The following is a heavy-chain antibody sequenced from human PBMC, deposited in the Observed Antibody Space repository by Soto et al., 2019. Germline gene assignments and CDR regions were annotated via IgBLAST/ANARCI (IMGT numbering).Heavy chain of an antibody. CDR3: AREGGGSSGSSSNFDY. CDR1: GYTFTSYY. D-gene: IGHD6-6*01. CDR2: INPSGGST. V-gene: IGHV1-46*01. J-gene: IGHJ4*02. Sequence: QVQLVQSGAEVKKPGASVKVSCKASGYTFTSYYMHWVRQAPGQGLEWMGIINPSGGSTSYAQKFQGRVTMTRDTSTSTVYMELSSLRSEDTAVYYCAREGGGSSGSSSNFDYWGQGTLVTVSS.